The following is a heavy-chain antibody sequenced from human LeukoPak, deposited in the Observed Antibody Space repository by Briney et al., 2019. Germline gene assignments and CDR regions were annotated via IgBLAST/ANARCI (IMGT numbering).Heavy chain of an antibody. CDR1: GYTLTELS. V-gene: IGHV1-24*01. Sequence: ASVKVSCKVSGYTLTELSMHWVRQAPGKGLEWMGGFDPEDGETIYAQKFQGRVTMTEDASTDTVYMELSSLRSEDTAVYYCARDLGRITIFGVVIIPSNGMDVWGQGTTVTVSS. J-gene: IGHJ6*02. CDR2: FDPEDGET. D-gene: IGHD3-3*01. CDR3: ARDLGRITIFGVVIIPSNGMDV.